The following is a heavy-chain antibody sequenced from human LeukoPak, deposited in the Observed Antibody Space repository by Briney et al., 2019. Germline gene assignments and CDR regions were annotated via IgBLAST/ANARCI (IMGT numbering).Heavy chain of an antibody. V-gene: IGHV3-23*01. Sequence: QAGGSLRLSCAASGFTFSSYAMSWVRQAPGKGLEWVSAISGSGGSTYYADSVKGRFTISRDNSKNTLYLQMNSLRAEDTAVYYCAKVPWTTVTTWPDYWGQGTLVTVSS. CDR3: AKVPWTTVTTWPDY. D-gene: IGHD4-17*01. CDR1: GFTFSSYA. J-gene: IGHJ4*02. CDR2: ISGSGGST.